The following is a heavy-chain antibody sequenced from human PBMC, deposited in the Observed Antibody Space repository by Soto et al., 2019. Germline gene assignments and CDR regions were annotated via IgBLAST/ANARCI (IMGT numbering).Heavy chain of an antibody. J-gene: IGHJ6*02. CDR1: GGTFSSYA. D-gene: IGHD3-10*01. Sequence: QVQLVQSGAAVKKPGSSVKVSCKASGGTFSSYAISWVRQAPGQGLEWMGGIIPIGGTANYAQKFQGRVTITADESTSTAYMELGSLTSEDTAVYYCARDLLGFGYTYADVWGQGTTVTVSS. CDR3: ARDLLGFGYTYADV. V-gene: IGHV1-69*12. CDR2: IIPIGGTA.